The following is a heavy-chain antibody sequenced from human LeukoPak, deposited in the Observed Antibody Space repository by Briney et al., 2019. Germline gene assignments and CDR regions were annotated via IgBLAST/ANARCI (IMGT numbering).Heavy chain of an antibody. CDR2: IKSKTDGETA. CDR3: TIVLRPYRGSGYRNWFDP. V-gene: IGHV3-15*01. CDR1: GFTFSNAW. J-gene: IGHJ5*02. D-gene: IGHD3-22*01. Sequence: GGSLRLSCAASGFTFSNAWMVWVRQVPGKGLEWLGRIKSKTDGETADYAEPVRGRFFISRDDRKDTLYVEINSLKTEDTGIYYCTIVLRPYRGSGYRNWFDPWGRGTLVTVSS.